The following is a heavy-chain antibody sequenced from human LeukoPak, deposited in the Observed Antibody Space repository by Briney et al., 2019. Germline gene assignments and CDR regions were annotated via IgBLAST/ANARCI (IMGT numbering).Heavy chain of an antibody. CDR2: IKQDGNEK. J-gene: IGHJ6*03. CDR3: AREEEYCTNGVCLSAHYHYYMDV. Sequence: GGSLRLSCAASGFSTSIFWMSWVRQAPGKGLEWVANIKQDGNEKNYVDSVKGRFIISRDNAKNALYLQMNSLRAEDTAVYYCAREEEYCTNGVCLSAHYHYYMDVWGKGTTVTVSS. V-gene: IGHV3-7*01. D-gene: IGHD2-8*01. CDR1: GFSTSIFW.